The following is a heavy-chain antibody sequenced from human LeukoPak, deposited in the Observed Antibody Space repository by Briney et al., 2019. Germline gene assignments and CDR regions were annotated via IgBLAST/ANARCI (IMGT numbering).Heavy chain of an antibody. CDR1: GGSISSSSYY. D-gene: IGHD6-6*01. Sequence: SETLSLTCTVSGGSISSSSYYWGWIRQPPGKGLEWIGSIYCSGSTYYNPSLKSRVTISVDTSKNQFSLKLSSVTAADTAVYYCAREAAARSCYFDYWGQGTLVTVSS. V-gene: IGHV4-39*01. CDR3: AREAAARSCYFDY. J-gene: IGHJ4*02. CDR2: IYCSGST.